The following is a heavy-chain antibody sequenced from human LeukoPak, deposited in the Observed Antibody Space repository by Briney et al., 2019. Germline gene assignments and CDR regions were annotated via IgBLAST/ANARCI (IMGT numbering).Heavy chain of an antibody. D-gene: IGHD6-13*01. Sequence: GASVKVSCKASGGTFSSYAISWVRQAPGQGLEWMGRIIPILGIANYAQKFQGRVTITADKSTSTAYMELSSLRSEDTAVYYCEGGGSSWYEGRNYYYYGMDVWGQGTTVTVSS. CDR2: IIPILGIA. V-gene: IGHV1-69*04. J-gene: IGHJ6*02. CDR3: EGGGSSWYEGRNYYYYGMDV. CDR1: GGTFSSYA.